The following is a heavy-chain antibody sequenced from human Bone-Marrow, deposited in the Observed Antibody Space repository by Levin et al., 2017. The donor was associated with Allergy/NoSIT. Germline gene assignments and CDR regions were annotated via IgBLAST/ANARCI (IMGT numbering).Heavy chain of an antibody. CDR1: GYTFTGYY. V-gene: IGHV1-2*06. CDR3: ARAGNYYGSGDYFYLDV. Sequence: ASVKVSCKASGYTFTGYYIHWVRQAPGQGLEWMGRINPNSGGTNYAQKFQGRVTMTRDTSITTAYMDLSRLRSDDTAVYYCARAGNYYGSGDYFYLDVWGKGTTVTVSS. D-gene: IGHD3-10*01. CDR2: INPNSGGT. J-gene: IGHJ6*03.